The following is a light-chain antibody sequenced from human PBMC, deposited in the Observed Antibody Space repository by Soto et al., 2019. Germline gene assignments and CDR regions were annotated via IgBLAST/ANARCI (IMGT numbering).Light chain of an antibody. CDR2: SNT. Sequence: QSVLTQLPSVSGAPGQTVTISCTGRSSNIGAGFDVHWYQQVPGTAPKLVLYSNTARPSGVPDRFSGSRSGSSGSLAITGLQPEDEADYSCQSYDSGVTGSVSGTGTKLTVL. CDR3: QSYDSGVTGSV. J-gene: IGLJ1*01. V-gene: IGLV1-40*01. CDR1: SSNIGAGFD.